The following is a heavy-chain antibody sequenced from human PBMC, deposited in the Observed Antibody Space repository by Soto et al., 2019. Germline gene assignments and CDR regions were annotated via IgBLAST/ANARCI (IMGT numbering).Heavy chain of an antibody. CDR1: GFTFSDYY. J-gene: IGHJ6*02. CDR2: ISSSGSTI. CDR3: ARSTLWFGELSYYGMDV. Sequence: PGGSLRLSCAASGFTFSDYYMSWIRQAPGKGLEWVSYISSSGSTIYYADSVKGRFTISRDNAKNSLYLQMNSLRAEDTAVYYCARSTLWFGELSYYGMDVWGQGTTVTVSS. D-gene: IGHD3-10*01. V-gene: IGHV3-11*01.